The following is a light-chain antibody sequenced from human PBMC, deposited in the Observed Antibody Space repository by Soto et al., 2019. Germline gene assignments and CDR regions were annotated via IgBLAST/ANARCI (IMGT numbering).Light chain of an antibody. Sequence: ILMTQSPATVSVSPGESATLSCRASQNIYYNVAWYQHRPGQAPRLLIYRASTRAPGVPTRFSGSGSGTEFPLTISSLQPEDCTVYSCLQYHNLWAFGQWTKVEI. V-gene: IGKV3-15*01. CDR2: RAS. J-gene: IGKJ1*01. CDR1: QNIYYN. CDR3: LQYHNLWA.